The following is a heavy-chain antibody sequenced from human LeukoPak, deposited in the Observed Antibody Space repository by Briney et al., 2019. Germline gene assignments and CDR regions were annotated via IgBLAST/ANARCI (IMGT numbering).Heavy chain of an antibody. CDR2: IYYSGST. J-gene: IGHJ4*02. CDR1: GGSISSSSYY. V-gene: IGHV4-39*01. D-gene: IGHD6-19*01. Sequence: SETLSLTCTVSGGSISSSSYYWGWIRQPPGKGLEWIGSIYYSGSTYYNPSLKSRVTISVDTSKNQFSLKLSSVTAADTAVYYCARHAGSGWYERSYYFDYWGQGTLVTVSS. CDR3: ARHAGSGWYERSYYFDY.